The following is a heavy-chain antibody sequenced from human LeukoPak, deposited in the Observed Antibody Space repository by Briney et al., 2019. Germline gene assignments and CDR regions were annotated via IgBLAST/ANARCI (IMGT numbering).Heavy chain of an antibody. CDR3: AKAPYYDFWSGYYSG. Sequence: PGGTLRLSCAASGFTFSSYAMSWVRQAPGKGLEWVSAISGSGGSTYYADSVKGRFTISRDNSKNTLYLQMNSLRAEDTAVYYCAKAPYYDFWSGYYSGWGQGTLVTVSS. J-gene: IGHJ4*02. D-gene: IGHD3-3*01. V-gene: IGHV3-23*01. CDR2: ISGSGGST. CDR1: GFTFSSYA.